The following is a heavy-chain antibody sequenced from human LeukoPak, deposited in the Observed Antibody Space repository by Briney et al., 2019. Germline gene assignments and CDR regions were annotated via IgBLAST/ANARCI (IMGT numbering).Heavy chain of an antibody. D-gene: IGHD2-8*02. CDR1: GGSISSGGYY. J-gene: IGHJ5*02. V-gene: IGHV4-31*03. Sequence: SETLSLTCTVSGGSISSGGYYWSWIRQHPGKGLEWIGYIYYSGSTYYNPSLKSRVTISVDTSKNQFSPKLSSVTAADTAVYYCARDLAPLVHWFAPWGQGTLVTVSS. CDR2: IYYSGST. CDR3: ARDLAPLVHWFAP.